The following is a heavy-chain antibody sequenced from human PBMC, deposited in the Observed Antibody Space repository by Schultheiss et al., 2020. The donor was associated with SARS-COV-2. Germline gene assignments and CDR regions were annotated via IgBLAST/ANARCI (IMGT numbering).Heavy chain of an antibody. CDR3: ARAGSVGCSSTSCSYGMDV. CDR2: IYYSGST. V-gene: IGHV4-59*01. J-gene: IGHJ6*02. CDR1: GGSISSYY. D-gene: IGHD2-2*01. Sequence: SETLSLTCTVSGGSISSYYWSWIRQPPGKGLEWIGYIYYSGSTNYNPSLKSRVTISVDTSKNQFSLKLSSVTAADTAVYYCARAGSVGCSSTSCSYGMDVWGQGTTVTVCS.